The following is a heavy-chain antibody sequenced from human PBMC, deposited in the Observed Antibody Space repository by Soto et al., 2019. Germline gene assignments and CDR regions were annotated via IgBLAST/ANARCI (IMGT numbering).Heavy chain of an antibody. CDR3: ARYCSSTSCAEYFQH. J-gene: IGHJ1*01. CDR2: ISGSGGST. Sequence: GGSLRLSCAASGFTFSSYAMSWVRQAPGKGLEWVSAISGSGGSTYYADSVKGRFTISRDNSKNTLYLQMNSLSAEDTAVDYCARYCSSTSCAEYFQHWGQGTLVTVSS. D-gene: IGHD2-2*01. V-gene: IGHV3-23*01. CDR1: GFTFSSYA.